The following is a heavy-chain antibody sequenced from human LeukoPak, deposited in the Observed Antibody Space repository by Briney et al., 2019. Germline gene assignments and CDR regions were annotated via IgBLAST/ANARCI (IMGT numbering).Heavy chain of an antibody. CDR3: ARFQSIAPHYYGMDV. J-gene: IGHJ6*02. V-gene: IGHV3-74*01. CDR1: GFTFSSYW. D-gene: IGHD6-6*01. Sequence: GGSLRLSCAASGFTFSSYWMHWVRQAPGKGLVWVSRINSDGSSTSYADSVKGRFTISRDNAKNTLYLQMNSLRAEDTAAYYCARFQSIAPHYYGMDVWGQGTTVTVSS. CDR2: INSDGSST.